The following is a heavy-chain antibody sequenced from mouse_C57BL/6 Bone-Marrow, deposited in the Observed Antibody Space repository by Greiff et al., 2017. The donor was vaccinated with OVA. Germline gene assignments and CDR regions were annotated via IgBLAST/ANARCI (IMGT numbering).Heavy chain of an antibody. CDR3: TKKYDYDVYYAMDY. V-gene: IGHV1-5*01. CDR2: IYPGDSDT. D-gene: IGHD2-4*01. Sequence: EVQLQQSGTVLARPGASVKMSCKTSGYTFTSYWMHWVKQRPGQGLEWIGAIYPGDSDTSYNQKFKGQAKLTAVKSASTAYMELSSLTNEDSAVYYCTKKYDYDVYYAMDYWGQGTSVTVSS. J-gene: IGHJ4*01. CDR1: GYTFTSYW.